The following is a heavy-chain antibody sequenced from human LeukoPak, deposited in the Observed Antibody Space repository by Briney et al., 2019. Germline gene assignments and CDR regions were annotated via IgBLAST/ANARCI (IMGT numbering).Heavy chain of an antibody. CDR1: GYTFTSYG. J-gene: IGHJ4*02. V-gene: IGHV1-69*05. CDR3: ARGGDYGDPDY. Sequence: SVKVSCKASGYTFTSYGISWVRQAPGQGLEWMGGIIPIFGTANYAQKFQGRVTITTDESTSTAYMELSSLRSEDTAVYYCARGGDYGDPDYWGQGILVTVSS. D-gene: IGHD4-17*01. CDR2: IIPIFGTA.